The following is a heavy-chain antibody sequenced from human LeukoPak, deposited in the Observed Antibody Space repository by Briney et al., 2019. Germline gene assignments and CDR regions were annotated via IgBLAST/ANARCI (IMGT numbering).Heavy chain of an antibody. J-gene: IGHJ4*02. V-gene: IGHV4-30-2*01. CDR1: GGSISSGGYS. D-gene: IGHD6-13*01. CDR3: GRGGIAAAASGIDY. Sequence: SQTLSLTCAVSGGSISSGGYSWSWIRQPPGKGLEWIGYIYQNGSTYYNPSLKSRVTISVDRSKSQFSLNLSSVTAADTAVYYCGRGGIAAAASGIDYWGQGTLVAVSS. CDR2: IYQNGST.